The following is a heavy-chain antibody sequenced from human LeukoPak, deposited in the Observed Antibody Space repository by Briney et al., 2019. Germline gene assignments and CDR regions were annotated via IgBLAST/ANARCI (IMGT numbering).Heavy chain of an antibody. CDR2: ISNTEGT. CDR1: GGSVNTYY. J-gene: IGHJ4*02. D-gene: IGHD6-19*01. V-gene: IGHV4-4*07. CDR3: ARLRRDINDWYADDC. Sequence: SETLSLTCSVSGGSVNTYYWSWIRQSAGKGLEWIGRISNTEGTNYNPSLKSRVSMSVDASKNQVSLKLGSVTAADTAVYYCARLRRDINDWYADDCWGQGTLVTVSS.